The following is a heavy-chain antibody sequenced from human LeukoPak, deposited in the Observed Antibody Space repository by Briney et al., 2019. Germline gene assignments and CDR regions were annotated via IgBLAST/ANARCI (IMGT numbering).Heavy chain of an antibody. CDR3: AKVAGDRMDY. CDR1: GYNFSSYG. D-gene: IGHD6-13*01. Sequence: EASVNVSCMASGYNFSSYGFCWVRQAPGHGLEWMGCISANNGKTAYAQKFQGRVTLTTETSTTTAYLELRTLRPDDTAVYYCAKVAGDRMDYWGQGTLVTVSS. CDR2: ISANNGKT. J-gene: IGHJ4*02. V-gene: IGHV1-18*01.